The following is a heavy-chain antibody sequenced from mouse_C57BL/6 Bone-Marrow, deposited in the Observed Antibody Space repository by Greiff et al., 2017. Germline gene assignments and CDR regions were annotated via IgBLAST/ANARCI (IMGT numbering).Heavy chain of an antibody. CDR1: GFTFSSYA. CDR2: ISSGGDYI. J-gene: IGHJ4*01. CDR3: TRDDYYYAMDY. Sequence: EVQLQESGEGLVKPGGSLKLSCAASGFTFSSYAMSWVRQTPEKRLEWVAYISSGGDYIYYADTVKGRFTISRDNARNTLYLQMSSLKSEDTAMDYCTRDDYYYAMDYWGKGTSVTVSS. V-gene: IGHV5-9-1*02.